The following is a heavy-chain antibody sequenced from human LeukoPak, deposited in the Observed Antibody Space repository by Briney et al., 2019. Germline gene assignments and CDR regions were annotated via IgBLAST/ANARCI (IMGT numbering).Heavy chain of an antibody. D-gene: IGHD2-15*01. CDR2: ISAGGGST. J-gene: IGHJ4*02. Sequence: AVGSLRLSCAASGFTFSSYAMSWVRHAPGKGLEWVSTISAGGGSTYYADSVKGRFTISRDDAKNTLVLQMNSLRGEDTALYYCARDYCSGGSCYLFDYWGQGTLVTVSS. CDR3: ARDYCSGGSCYLFDY. CDR1: GFTFSSYA. V-gene: IGHV3-23*01.